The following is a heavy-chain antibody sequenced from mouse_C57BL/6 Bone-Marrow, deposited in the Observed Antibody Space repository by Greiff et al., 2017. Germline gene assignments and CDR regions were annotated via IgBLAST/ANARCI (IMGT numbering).Heavy chain of an antibody. CDR3: TTVYYDYDGPPYCYFDV. D-gene: IGHD2-4*01. CDR1: GFNIKDDY. J-gene: IGHJ1*03. Sequence: EVQLQQSGAELVRPGASVKLSCTASGFNIKDDYMHWVKQRPEQGLEWIGWIDPGNGDTEYASKFQGKDTITADTSSNTAYLQLSSLTSEDTAVYYCTTVYYDYDGPPYCYFDVGGTGTTVTVSS. V-gene: IGHV14-4*01. CDR2: IDPGNGDT.